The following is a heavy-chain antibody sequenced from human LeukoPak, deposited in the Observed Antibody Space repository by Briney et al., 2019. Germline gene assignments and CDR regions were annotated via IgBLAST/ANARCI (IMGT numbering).Heavy chain of an antibody. V-gene: IGHV3-72*01. J-gene: IGHJ4*02. CDR1: GFTFSAYG. D-gene: IGHD3-10*01. CDR2: SRNKVNSYTT. CDR3: VAMLRGVGY. Sequence: GGSLRLSCAASGFTFSAYGMHWVRQAPGKGLEWVGRSRNKVNSYTTDYAASVKGRFTISRDDSKNSVYLQINSLKTEDTAVYYCVAMLRGVGYWGQGTLVTVSS.